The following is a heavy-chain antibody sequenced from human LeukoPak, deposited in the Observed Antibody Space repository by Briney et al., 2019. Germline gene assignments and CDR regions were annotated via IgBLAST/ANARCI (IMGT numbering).Heavy chain of an antibody. CDR2: INNDGRRT. J-gene: IGHJ5*02. D-gene: IGHD5-24*01. V-gene: IGHV3-74*03. CDR1: EFTSRTDW. CDR3: TRMSREAPGLPDL. Sequence: GGSLRLSCAASEFTSRTDWITWVRQTPGKGLVWVSRINNDGRRTMYADSVKGRFTISRDNAKNTLYLQIGSLRADDTAVYYCTRMSREAPGLPDLWGQGTLVTVSS.